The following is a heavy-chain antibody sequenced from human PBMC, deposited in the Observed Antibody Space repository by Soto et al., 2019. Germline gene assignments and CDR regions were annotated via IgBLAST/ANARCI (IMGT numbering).Heavy chain of an antibody. Sequence: GGSLRLSCAASGFTFSDYYMSWIRQAPGKGLEWVSYISSSSSYTNYADSVKGRFTISRDNAKNSLYLQMNSLRAEDTAVYYCAREAFGEYSSSSFFDYWGQGTLVTVSS. V-gene: IGHV3-11*06. J-gene: IGHJ4*02. CDR2: ISSSSSYT. CDR1: GFTFSDYY. CDR3: AREAFGEYSSSSFFDY. D-gene: IGHD6-6*01.